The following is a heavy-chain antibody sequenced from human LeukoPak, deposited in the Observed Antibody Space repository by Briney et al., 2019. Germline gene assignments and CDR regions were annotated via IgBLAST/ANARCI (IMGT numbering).Heavy chain of an antibody. CDR1: GGSISSGSYY. CDR2: IYTSGST. D-gene: IGHD2-15*01. Sequence: PSETLSLTCTVSGGSISSGSYYWSWIRQPAGKGLEWIGRIYTSGSTNYNPSLKSRVTISVDTSKNQFSLKLSSVTAADTAVYYCAREMEVGGSDYYYYYNREVWGKGTT. V-gene: IGHV4-61*02. CDR3: AREMEVGGSDYYYYYNREV. J-gene: IGHJ6*03.